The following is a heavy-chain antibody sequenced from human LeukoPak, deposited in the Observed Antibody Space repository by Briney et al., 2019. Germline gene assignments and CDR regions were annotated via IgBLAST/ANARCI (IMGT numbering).Heavy chain of an antibody. Sequence: ASVTVPCTASGYTFTTYAMHWVRQAPGQRLEWMGWINAGNGNTKYSQKFQGRVTITRDTSPSKAYMELSSLRSEDTAIYYCARFTMTRGWFDPWGQGTLVTVSS. CDR1: GYTFTTYA. J-gene: IGHJ5*02. CDR3: ARFTMTRGWFDP. CDR2: INAGNGNT. V-gene: IGHV1-3*01. D-gene: IGHD3-22*01.